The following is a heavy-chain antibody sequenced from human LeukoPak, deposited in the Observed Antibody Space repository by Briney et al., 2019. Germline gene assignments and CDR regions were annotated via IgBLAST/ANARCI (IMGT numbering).Heavy chain of an antibody. CDR3: ARDRGGYYYGSGSYSAFDY. Sequence: SETLSLTCTVSGGSISSGGYYWSWIRQHPGKGLEWIVYIYYSGSTYYNPSLKSRVTISVNTSKNQFSLKLSSVTAADTAVYYCARDRGGYYYGSGSYSAFDYWGQGPLVTVSS. D-gene: IGHD3-10*01. CDR1: GGSISSGGYY. V-gene: IGHV4-31*03. J-gene: IGHJ4*02. CDR2: IYYSGST.